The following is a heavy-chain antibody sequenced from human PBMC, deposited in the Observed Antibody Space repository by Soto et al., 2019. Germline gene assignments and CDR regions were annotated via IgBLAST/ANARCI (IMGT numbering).Heavy chain of an antibody. CDR3: AXXXXXXTCHWFXX. CDR1: GGSISGYY. J-gene: IGHJ5*01. Sequence: SLTCTVSGGSISGYYWSWIRQPPGKGLEWIGYIYYSGSTNYNPSLKSRVTISIDTSKNQFSLKLSSVTAADTAVYYCAXXXXXXTCHWFXXXXXGTLVTVSS. V-gene: IGHV4-59*01. CDR2: IYYSGST.